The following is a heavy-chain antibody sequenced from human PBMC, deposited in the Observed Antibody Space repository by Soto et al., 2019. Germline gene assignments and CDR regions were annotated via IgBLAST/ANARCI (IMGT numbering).Heavy chain of an antibody. Sequence: LRLSCAASGFTLSSYAIHWVRQAPGKGLEWVTVISKGGSNLYFADSVKGRFTISRDNSRNTLYLQMNSLRSEDTAVYYCAREVEYTSAFGISSSFDYWGQGTLVTVSS. CDR1: GFTLSSYA. D-gene: IGHD6-19*01. V-gene: IGHV3-30-3*01. CDR3: AREVEYTSAFGISSSFDY. CDR2: ISKGGSNL. J-gene: IGHJ4*02.